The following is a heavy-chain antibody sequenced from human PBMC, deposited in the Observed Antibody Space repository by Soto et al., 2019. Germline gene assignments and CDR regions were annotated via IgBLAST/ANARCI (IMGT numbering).Heavy chain of an antibody. CDR1: AGTFSSYS. V-gene: IGHV1-69*01. CDR3: SRTVVVLGAQYYYNGMDV. J-gene: IGHJ6*02. CDR2: IVPMFGTA. D-gene: IGHD2-15*01. Sequence: QVQLVQSGAEVKKPGSSVKVSCKASAGTFSSYSISWVRQAPGQGLEWMGGIVPMFGTANYAQNFQGRVTITADESTRTAYMELISLRSEDTAVYYWSRTVVVLGAQYYYNGMDVWGQGTTVTVSS.